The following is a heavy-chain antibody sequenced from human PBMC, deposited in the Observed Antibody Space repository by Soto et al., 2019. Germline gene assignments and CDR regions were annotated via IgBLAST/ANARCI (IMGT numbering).Heavy chain of an antibody. CDR1: VLTFGNYA. D-gene: IGHD2-2*01. CDR3: TSAESTGMSYFVDS. J-gene: IGHJ4*02. Sequence: PGGSLRLSCTASVLTFGNYAISWVRQAPGKGLEWVGLIRNQTYSETTQYAPSLKGRFTISRDDSNSIAYLQMSSLQVDDSAVYYCTSAESTGMSYFVDSWGQGVLVTVSS. V-gene: IGHV3-49*04. CDR2: IRNQTYSETT.